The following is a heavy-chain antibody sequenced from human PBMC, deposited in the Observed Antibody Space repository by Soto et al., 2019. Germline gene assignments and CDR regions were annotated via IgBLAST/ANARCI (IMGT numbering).Heavy chain of an antibody. CDR2: IYNSGST. J-gene: IGHJ4*02. CDR3: ASMGYHYGSGSYPLDY. Sequence: QVQLQESGPGLVKPSETLSLTCTVSGGSISSYYWTWIRQPPGKGLEWIGFIYNSGSTHYNPSLRSRVTISVDTSKNQFSLTLRSGPAADTAVYYCASMGYHYGSGSYPLDYWGQGTLVTVSS. V-gene: IGHV4-59*08. D-gene: IGHD3-10*01. CDR1: GGSISSYY.